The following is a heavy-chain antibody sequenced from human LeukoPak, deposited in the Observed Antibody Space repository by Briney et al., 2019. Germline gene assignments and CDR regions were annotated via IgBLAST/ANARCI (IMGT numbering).Heavy chain of an antibody. Sequence: GGSLRLSCAASGFTFKNYAMYWVRQAPGKGLEWVAVISYDGSNKYYADSVKGRFTISRDNSKNTLYLQMNSLRAEDTAVYYCARDYYDSSGYYYGDYWGQGTLVTVSS. J-gene: IGHJ4*02. D-gene: IGHD3-22*01. CDR3: ARDYYDSSGYYYGDY. V-gene: IGHV3-30*04. CDR1: GFTFKNYA. CDR2: ISYDGSNK.